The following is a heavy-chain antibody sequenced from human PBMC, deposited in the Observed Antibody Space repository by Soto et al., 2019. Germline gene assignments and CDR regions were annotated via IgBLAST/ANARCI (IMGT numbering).Heavy chain of an antibody. CDR2: INPNSGGT. Sequence: QVQLVQSGAEVKKPGASVKVSCKASGYTFTGYYMHWVRQAPGQGLEWMGWINPNSGGTNYAQKFQGWVTMTMDTSISTAYMELSRLRADDTAVYYCARAHCGGDCYSGVDYWGQGTLVTVSS. J-gene: IGHJ4*02. V-gene: IGHV1-2*04. D-gene: IGHD2-21*02. CDR3: ARAHCGGDCYSGVDY. CDR1: GYTFTGYY.